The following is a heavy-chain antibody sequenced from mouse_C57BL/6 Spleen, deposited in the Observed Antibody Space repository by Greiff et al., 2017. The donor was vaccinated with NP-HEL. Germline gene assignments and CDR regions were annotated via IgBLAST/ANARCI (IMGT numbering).Heavy chain of an antibody. CDR2: IDPEDGDT. V-gene: IGHV14-1*01. J-gene: IGHJ3*01. Sequence: VQLQQSGAELVRPGASVKLSCTASGFNIKDYYMHWVKQRPEQGLEWIGRIDPEDGDTEYAPKFQGKATMTADTSSNTAYLQLSSLTFEDTAVYYCTKYDYDAVFAYWGQGTLVTVSA. CDR1: GFNIKDYY. CDR3: TKYDYDAVFAY. D-gene: IGHD2-4*01.